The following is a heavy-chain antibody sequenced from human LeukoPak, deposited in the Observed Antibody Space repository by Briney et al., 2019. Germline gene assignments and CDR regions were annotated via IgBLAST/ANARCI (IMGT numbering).Heavy chain of an antibody. V-gene: IGHV3-7*01. CDR2: IKQDGSEK. J-gene: IGHJ4*02. CDR3: ASRDGYLKNSPEGLDY. CDR1: GFTFSSYW. D-gene: IGHD5-24*01. Sequence: PGGSLRLSCAASGFTFSSYWMSWVRQAPGKGLEWVANIKQDGSEKYYVDSVKGRFTISRDNAKNSLYLQMNSLRAEDTAVYYCASRDGYLKNSPEGLDYWGQGTLVTVSS.